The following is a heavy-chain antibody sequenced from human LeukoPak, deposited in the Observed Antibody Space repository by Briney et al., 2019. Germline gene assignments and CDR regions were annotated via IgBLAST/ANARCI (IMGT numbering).Heavy chain of an antibody. CDR1: GFTLHDYA. CDR2: ISWNSGSI. D-gene: IGHD3-10*01. J-gene: IGHJ3*02. CDR3: AKVKHSVRRDDAFDI. V-gene: IGHV3-9*01. Sequence: GGSLRLSRAASGFTLHDYAMHWVRQAPGKGLEWVSGISWNSGSIGYADSVKGRFTISRDNAKNSLYLQMNSLRAEDTALYYCAKVKHSVRRDDAFDIWGQGTMVTVSS.